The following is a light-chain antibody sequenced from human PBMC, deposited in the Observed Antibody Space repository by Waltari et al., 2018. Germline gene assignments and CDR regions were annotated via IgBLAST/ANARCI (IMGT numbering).Light chain of an antibody. CDR2: GKN. V-gene: IGLV3-19*01. J-gene: IGLJ2*01. CDR1: SLRSYY. Sequence: SSELTQDPAVSVALGQTVRITCQGDSLRSYYASWYQQKPGQAPVLVIYGKNNRPSGIPDRFSVSSSGNTASLTITGAQAEDEADYYCTSRDSSGNHHVVFGGGTKLTVL. CDR3: TSRDSSGNHHVV.